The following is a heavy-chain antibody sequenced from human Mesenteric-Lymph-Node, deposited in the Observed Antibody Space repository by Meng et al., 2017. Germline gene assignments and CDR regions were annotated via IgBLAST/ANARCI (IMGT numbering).Heavy chain of an antibody. D-gene: IGHD5-18*01. CDR3: ASVGYSYGYGYFDL. J-gene: IGHJ2*01. CDR2: ISAYNGNT. V-gene: IGHV1-18*01. Sequence: VQLVQSGAEVKKPGASVQVSCKASGHTFTSYGISWVRQAPGQGLEWMGWISAYNGNTNYAQKLQGRVTMTTDTSTSTAYMELRSLRSEDTAVYYCASVGYSYGYGYFDLWGRGTLVTASS. CDR1: GHTFTSYG.